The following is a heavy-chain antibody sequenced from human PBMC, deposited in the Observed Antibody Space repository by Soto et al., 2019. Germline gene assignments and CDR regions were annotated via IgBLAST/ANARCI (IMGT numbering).Heavy chain of an antibody. Sequence: PSETLSLTCTVSGDSISTDYWSWIRQSPGKGLEWIGVIYYSGSTNYNPSLKSRVTISVDTSKNQFSLKLNSVTAADTAVYYCARGRRTAVTIDYWGQGTLVTVSS. J-gene: IGHJ4*02. CDR1: GDSISTDY. CDR3: ARGRRTAVTIDY. D-gene: IGHD4-17*01. CDR2: IYYSGST. V-gene: IGHV4-59*12.